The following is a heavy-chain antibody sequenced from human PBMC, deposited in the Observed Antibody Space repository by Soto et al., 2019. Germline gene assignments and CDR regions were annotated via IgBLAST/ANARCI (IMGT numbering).Heavy chain of an antibody. D-gene: IGHD3-3*01. Sequence: ASVKVSCKASGDTFTSYAMHWVRQAPGQRLEWMGWINAGNGNTKYSQKFQGRVTITRDTSASTAYMELSSLRSEDTAVYYCARSGTKNYDFWSGYYGAGYYYCMDVWGQGTTVTVSS. J-gene: IGHJ6*02. CDR1: GDTFTSYA. V-gene: IGHV1-3*01. CDR3: ARSGTKNYDFWSGYYGAGYYYCMDV. CDR2: INAGNGNT.